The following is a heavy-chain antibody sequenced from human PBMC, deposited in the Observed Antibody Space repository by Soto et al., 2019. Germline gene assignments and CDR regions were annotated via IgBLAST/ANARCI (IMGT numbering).Heavy chain of an antibody. CDR1: GGSISSGGYY. D-gene: IGHD4-4*01. CDR2: IYYSGST. J-gene: IGHJ5*02. Sequence: PSEPLSLTCTVSGGSISSGGYYWSWIRQHPGKGLEWIGYIYYSGSTYYNPSLKSRVTISVDTSTNQFSLKLSSVTAADTAVYYCAGAECLINYESSVWIDAWGQGTLVTVSS. V-gene: IGHV4-31*03. CDR3: AGAECLINYESSVWIDA.